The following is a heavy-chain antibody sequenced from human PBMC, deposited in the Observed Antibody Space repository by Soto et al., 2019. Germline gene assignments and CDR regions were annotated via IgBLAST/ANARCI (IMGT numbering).Heavy chain of an antibody. CDR1: GDSFSSYY. J-gene: IGHJ4*02. Sequence: LTCTVSGDSFSSYYWTWIRQPPGKRLEWVAYIFHTGNTNYNPSLKSRVTISVDTSKNQFSLKLRSVTPADTAVYYCAALDGALDYWGPGTLVTVSS. CDR3: AALDGALDY. D-gene: IGHD3-10*01. CDR2: IFHTGNT. V-gene: IGHV4-59*01.